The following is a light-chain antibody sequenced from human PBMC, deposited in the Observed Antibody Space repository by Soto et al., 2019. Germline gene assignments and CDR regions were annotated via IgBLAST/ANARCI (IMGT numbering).Light chain of an antibody. V-gene: IGLV2-14*01. J-gene: IGLJ3*02. Sequence: QSALTQPASVSGSPGQSITISCTGTSSDVGGYNYVSWYQQHPDKAPKLMIYEVSNRPSGVSNRFSGFKSGNTASLTISGLQAEDEADYYCTSYTTSSTHWVFGGGTKLTVL. CDR1: SSDVGGYNY. CDR2: EVS. CDR3: TSYTTSSTHWV.